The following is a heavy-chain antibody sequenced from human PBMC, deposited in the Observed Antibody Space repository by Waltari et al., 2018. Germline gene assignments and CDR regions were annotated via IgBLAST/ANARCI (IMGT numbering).Heavy chain of an antibody. Sequence: QVQLQESGPGLVKPSQTLSLTCTVSGGSISSGSYYWSWIRQPAGKGLEWIGRIYTSGSTNYNPSLKSRVTISVDTSKNQFSLKLSSVTAADTAVYYCAREPTIVEGGFDIWGQGTMVTVSS. CDR1: GGSISSGSYY. CDR3: AREPTIVEGGFDI. D-gene: IGHD1-26*01. CDR2: IYTSGST. J-gene: IGHJ3*02. V-gene: IGHV4-61*02.